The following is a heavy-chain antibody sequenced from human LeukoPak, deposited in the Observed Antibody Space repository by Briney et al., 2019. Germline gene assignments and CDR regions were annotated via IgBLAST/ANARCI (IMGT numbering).Heavy chain of an antibody. CDR2: IYASGST. Sequence: SETLSLTCTVSGASISTSSYYWSWIRQPAGKGLEWIGRIYASGSTNYNPSLKSRVTISVDTSKNQFSLKLSSVTAADTAVYYCAREGQQWLEGHDAFDIWGQGTMVTVSS. D-gene: IGHD6-19*01. J-gene: IGHJ3*02. CDR3: AREGQQWLEGHDAFDI. V-gene: IGHV4-61*02. CDR1: GASISTSSYY.